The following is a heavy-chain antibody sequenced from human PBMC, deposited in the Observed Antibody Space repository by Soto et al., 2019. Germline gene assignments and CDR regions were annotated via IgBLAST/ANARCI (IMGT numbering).Heavy chain of an antibody. CDR1: GGSMSEYF. Sequence: SETLSLTCSVSGGSMSEYFWSWIRQSPGKGLEWIGYIYYLGSTDYNPSLKSRVTISVDTSKRQFSPRLTSVTAADTAVYYCARDGYDGSGSPYPAYWGPGTQVTVSS. V-gene: IGHV4-59*01. D-gene: IGHD3-10*01. CDR2: IYYLGST. J-gene: IGHJ4*02. CDR3: ARDGYDGSGSPYPAY.